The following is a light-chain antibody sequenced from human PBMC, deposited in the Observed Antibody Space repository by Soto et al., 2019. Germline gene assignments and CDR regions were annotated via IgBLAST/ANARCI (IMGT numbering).Light chain of an antibody. Sequence: VVMTQSPLSLPVTLGQPASISCRSSQILVYSDGYAYLNGLHQRPVQSPRSLIYTVTKRDSGVPERFSGRGSGTEFTLSISRVEAEDVGVYYCMRGTHWPPTFGQGTKVEI. V-gene: IGKV2-30*01. CDR3: MRGTHWPPT. J-gene: IGKJ1*01. CDR2: TVT. CDR1: QILVYSDGYAY.